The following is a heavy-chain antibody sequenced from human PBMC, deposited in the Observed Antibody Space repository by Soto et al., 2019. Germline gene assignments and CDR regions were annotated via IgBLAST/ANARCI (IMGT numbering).Heavy chain of an antibody. D-gene: IGHD2-8*02. V-gene: IGHV3-53*04. CDR2: VYSGGAT. J-gene: IGHJ4*02. Sequence: GGSLRLSCAAFGFTVSSNYMTWVRLAPGKGLEWVSLVYSGGATHYAASVKGRFTISTHSSQNTLFLQMNSLRTEDTATYYCVRGRYCSEMLRGQGTKITVPS. CDR3: VRGRYCSEML. CDR1: GFTVSSNY.